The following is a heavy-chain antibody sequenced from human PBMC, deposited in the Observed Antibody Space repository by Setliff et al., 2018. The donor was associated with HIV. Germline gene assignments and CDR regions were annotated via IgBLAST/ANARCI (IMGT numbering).Heavy chain of an antibody. CDR1: GFTFSNHW. J-gene: IGHJ4*02. D-gene: IGHD5-12*01. V-gene: IGHV3-21*01. CDR3: ATHRVGQRPWLSDF. CDR2: ISRSSTYT. Sequence: GGSLRLSCAASGFTFSNHWMYWVRQVPGKGLVWVSFISRSSTYTYYADSVKGRFTISRDNAKNALYLQMNSLRAEDTAVYYCATHRVGQRPWLSDFWGQGTLVTVSS.